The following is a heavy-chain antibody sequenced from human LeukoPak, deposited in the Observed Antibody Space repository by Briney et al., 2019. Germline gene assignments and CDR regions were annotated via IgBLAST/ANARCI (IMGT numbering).Heavy chain of an antibody. CDR1: GFTFSSYA. CDR2: ISGSGGST. Sequence: GGSLRLSCAASGFTFSSYAMSWVRQAPGKGLEWVSAISGSGGSTYYADSVKGRFTISRDNSKNTLYLQMNSLRAEDTAVYYCAKEEDYYDSSGYYSFDYWDQGTLVTVSS. J-gene: IGHJ4*02. CDR3: AKEEDYYDSSGYYSFDY. D-gene: IGHD3-22*01. V-gene: IGHV3-23*01.